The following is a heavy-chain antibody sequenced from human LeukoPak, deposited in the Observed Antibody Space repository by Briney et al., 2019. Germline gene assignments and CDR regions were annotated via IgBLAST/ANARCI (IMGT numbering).Heavy chain of an antibody. V-gene: IGHV1-18*01. CDR3: ARIGWQRGYEDY. CDR1: GYTLTELS. J-gene: IGHJ4*02. D-gene: IGHD2-15*01. CDR2: ISAYNGNT. Sequence: ASVKVSCKVSGYTLTELSMHWVRQAPGQGLEWMGWISAYNGNTNYAQKLQGRVTMTTDTSTSTAYMELRSLRSDDTAVYYCARIGWQRGYEDYWGQGTLVTVSS.